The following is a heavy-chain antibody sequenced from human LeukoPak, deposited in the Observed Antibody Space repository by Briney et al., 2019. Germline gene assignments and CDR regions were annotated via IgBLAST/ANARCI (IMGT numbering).Heavy chain of an antibody. Sequence: SQTLSLTCAISGDSVSSNSAAWNLIRQSPSRGLEWLGRTYYRSKWYNDYAVSVKSRITINPDTSKHQFSLQLNSVTPEDTAVYYCARDFSLDNWNDGLNWFDPWGQGTLVTVSS. CDR3: ARDFSLDNWNDGLNWFDP. CDR1: GDSVSSNSAA. D-gene: IGHD1-1*01. J-gene: IGHJ5*02. CDR2: TYYRSKWYN. V-gene: IGHV6-1*01.